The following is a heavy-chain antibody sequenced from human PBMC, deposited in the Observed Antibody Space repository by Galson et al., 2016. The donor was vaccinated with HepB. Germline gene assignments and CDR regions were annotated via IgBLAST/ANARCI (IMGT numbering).Heavy chain of an antibody. V-gene: IGHV3-23*01. CDR2: ISGSSVTI. CDR3: AKHPAKGTVDYSDY. Sequence: SLRLSCAASGFTFSAYAMTWVRQAPGKGLEWVSGISGSSVTINYADSVQGRFTISRDNSRNTLYLQMNSLRAEGTAIYYCAKHPAKGTVDYSDYWGPGTLVTVSS. D-gene: IGHD1-26*01. J-gene: IGHJ4*02. CDR1: GFTFSAYA.